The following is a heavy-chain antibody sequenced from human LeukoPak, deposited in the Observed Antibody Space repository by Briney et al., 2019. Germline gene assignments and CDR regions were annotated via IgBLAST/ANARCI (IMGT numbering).Heavy chain of an antibody. CDR1: GGSISGYY. D-gene: IGHD3-10*01. Sequence: SETLSLTCTVSGGSISGYYWSWIRQPPGKGLEWIGEINHSGSTNYNPSLQSRVIISLDKSKNQLSLKLRTVTAADTAVYYCARFISPESYFYFSYYYYMDVWGKGTTVTVSS. CDR3: ARFISPESYFYFSYYYYMDV. CDR2: INHSGST. V-gene: IGHV4-34*01. J-gene: IGHJ6*03.